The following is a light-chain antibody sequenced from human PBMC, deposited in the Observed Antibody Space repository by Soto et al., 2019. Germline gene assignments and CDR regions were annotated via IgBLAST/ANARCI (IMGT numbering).Light chain of an antibody. J-gene: IGLJ2*01. V-gene: IGLV4-60*03. CDR2: LEGSGSY. CDR3: ETWDSNTHKVV. CDR1: SGHSSYI. Sequence: QPVLTQSSSASASLGSSVKLTCTLSSGHSSYIIAWHQQQPGKAPRYLMKLEGSGSYNKGSGVPDRFSGSSSGADRHLTISNLQSEDEADYYCETWDSNTHKVVFGGGTKLTVL.